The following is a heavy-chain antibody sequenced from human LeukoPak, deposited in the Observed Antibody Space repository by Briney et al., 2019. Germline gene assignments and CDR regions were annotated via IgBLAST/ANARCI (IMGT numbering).Heavy chain of an antibody. D-gene: IGHD3-16*01. CDR3: ASLNYGQVWGSPHYYFDY. CDR1: GFTFSNYA. CDR2: IKQDGSEK. V-gene: IGHV3-7*01. Sequence: GGSLRLSCAASGFTFSNYAMSWVRQAPGKGLEWVANIKQDGSEKYYLDSMKGRLTISRDNAKNSLYLQVNSLRVEDTAVYYCASLNYGQVWGSPHYYFDYWGQGILVTVSS. J-gene: IGHJ4*02.